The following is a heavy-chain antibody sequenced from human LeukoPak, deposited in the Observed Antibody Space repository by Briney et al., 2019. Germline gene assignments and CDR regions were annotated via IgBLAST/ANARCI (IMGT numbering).Heavy chain of an antibody. CDR2: INNYGSTT. CDR1: GFPFANTW. J-gene: IGHJ4*02. Sequence: GGSLRLSCAASGFPFANTWMHWVRQAPGRGLVWVSLINNYGSTTHYADSVKGRFTISRDNAKNTVYLQMNSLRAEDTAVYYCAIGGTYGSGSWGQGTLVTVS. V-gene: IGHV3-74*01. CDR3: AIGGTYGSGS. D-gene: IGHD3-10*01.